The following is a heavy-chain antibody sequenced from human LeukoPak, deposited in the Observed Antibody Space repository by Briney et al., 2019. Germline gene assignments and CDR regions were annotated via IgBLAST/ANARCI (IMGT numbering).Heavy chain of an antibody. CDR2: INDYGDTT. V-gene: IGHV3-64D*06. Sequence: GGSLRLSCSASGFTFSSCAMHWVRQAPGLGLEYVSGINDYGDTTHYGDSVRGRVTISRDDSKNTLTLQMSSLRADDTAVYYCVKDLMGWYWFAYWGQGTLVTVSS. CDR3: VKDLMGWYWFAY. D-gene: IGHD6-19*01. CDR1: GFTFSSCA. J-gene: IGHJ4*02.